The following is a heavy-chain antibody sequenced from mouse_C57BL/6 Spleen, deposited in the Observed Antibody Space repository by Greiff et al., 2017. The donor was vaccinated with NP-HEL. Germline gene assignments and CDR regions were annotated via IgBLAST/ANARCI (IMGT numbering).Heavy chain of an antibody. D-gene: IGHD1-1*01. CDR2: IYPGSGNT. CDR1: GYTFTDYY. CDR3: ALLWGTTVVATDYFDY. Sequence: QVQLQQSGAELVRPGASVKLSCKASGYTFTDYYINWVKQRPGQGLEWIARIYPGSGNTYYNEKFKGKATLTAEKSSSTAYMQLSSLTSEDSAVYFCALLWGTTVVATDYFDYWGQGTTLTVSS. V-gene: IGHV1-76*01. J-gene: IGHJ2*01.